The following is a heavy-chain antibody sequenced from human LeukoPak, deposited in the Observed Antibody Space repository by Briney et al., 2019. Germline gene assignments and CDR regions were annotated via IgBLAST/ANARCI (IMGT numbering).Heavy chain of an antibody. J-gene: IGHJ3*02. CDR2: ISWNSATI. Sequence: GRSLRLSCAASGFVFDEYAMHWVRQAPGKGLEWASGISWNSATIGYADSVKGRFTTSRDNAKNSLYLQISSLRPEDTALYYCAKPMGGNYYGWERNSPFDAFEIWGLGTKVTVSS. CDR1: GFVFDEYA. D-gene: IGHD3-10*01. V-gene: IGHV3-9*01. CDR3: AKPMGGNYYGWERNSPFDAFEI.